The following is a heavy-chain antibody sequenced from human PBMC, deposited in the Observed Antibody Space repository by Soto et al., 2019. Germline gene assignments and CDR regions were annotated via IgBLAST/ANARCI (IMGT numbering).Heavy chain of an antibody. V-gene: IGHV1-69*06. Sequence: VQLVQSGAEVKKPGSSVRVSCETSGDTFTSHTVNWLRQAPGQGLEWMGGIIPVFGSPNYAEKFQGRRTITADTSTNTAYMELLRLTSEDTAVYFCARDITGTNSWFEPWGQGTLVTGSS. CDR2: IIPVFGSP. CDR1: GDTFTSHT. J-gene: IGHJ5*02. D-gene: IGHD1-7*01. CDR3: ARDITGTNSWFEP.